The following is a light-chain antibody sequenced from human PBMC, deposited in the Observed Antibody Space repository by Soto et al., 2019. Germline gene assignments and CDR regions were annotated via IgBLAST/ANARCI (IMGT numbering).Light chain of an antibody. V-gene: IGKV1-5*03. CDR3: QQYNTYPWT. Sequence: DIQMTQSPSTLSASVGDRVTITCRASQSISSWLAWYQQKPGKAPKLLIYKASSVETGVPSRFSGSGSGTEFTLTISSLQPDDFATYYCQQYNTYPWTFGQGTKVEIK. CDR2: KAS. J-gene: IGKJ1*01. CDR1: QSISSW.